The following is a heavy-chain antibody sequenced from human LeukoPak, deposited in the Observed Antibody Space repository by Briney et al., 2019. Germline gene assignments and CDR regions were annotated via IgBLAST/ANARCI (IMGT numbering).Heavy chain of an antibody. CDR3: DRASRETGTTTDFDY. V-gene: IGHV1-18*01. J-gene: IGHJ4*02. Sequence: VASVKVSCKTSRDTSSNSSICWGRPTPGQGLWWMGWISADTGNTNFAQKFQDRVTMTSDTSTSTYYMELRSLRPDDTAVYYCDRASRETGTTTDFDYWGQGTLVSVSS. D-gene: IGHD1-7*01. CDR2: ISADTGNT. CDR1: RDTSSNSS.